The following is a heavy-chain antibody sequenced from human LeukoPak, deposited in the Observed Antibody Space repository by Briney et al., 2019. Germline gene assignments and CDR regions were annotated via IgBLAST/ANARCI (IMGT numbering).Heavy chain of an antibody. CDR2: IYYSGST. Sequence: SSETLSLTCTVSGGSISSYYWSWIRQPPGKGLEWIGYIYYSGSTNYNPSLKSRVTISVDTSKNQFSLKLSSVTAADTAVYYCARGFLDRTTLGAFDIWGQGTMVTVSS. D-gene: IGHD3/OR15-3a*01. J-gene: IGHJ3*02. V-gene: IGHV4-59*01. CDR3: ARGFLDRTTLGAFDI. CDR1: GGSISSYY.